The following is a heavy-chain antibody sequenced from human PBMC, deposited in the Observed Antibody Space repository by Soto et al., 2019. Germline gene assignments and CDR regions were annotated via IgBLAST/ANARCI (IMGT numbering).Heavy chain of an antibody. Sequence: QVQLQESGPGLVKLSQTLSLTCTVSGASISSGGYYWSWIRQHPGKGLEGIGYMYYSGTTYYNPSLKSRVTLSIDTSKNQFSLKLSSVTAADTAVYYCARLGYCSNTDCGPVGPWGQGILATVSS. D-gene: IGHD2-2*01. CDR3: ARLGYCSNTDCGPVGP. J-gene: IGHJ5*02. V-gene: IGHV4-31*03. CDR2: MYYSGTT. CDR1: GASISSGGYY.